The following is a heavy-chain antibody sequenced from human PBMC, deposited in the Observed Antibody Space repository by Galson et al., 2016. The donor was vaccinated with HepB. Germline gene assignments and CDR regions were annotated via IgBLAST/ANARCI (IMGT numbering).Heavy chain of an antibody. Sequence: SVKVSCKASGYTFTIFGISWVRQAPGQGLEWMGWISASNDNTHYAQKFQGRVTMTTDTSTSTAYMELRSLLSDDTAVYYCARSGAEVTTHFDYWGQGTLVTVSS. J-gene: IGHJ4*02. CDR1: GYTFTIFG. CDR2: ISASNDNT. D-gene: IGHD4-17*01. CDR3: ARSGAEVTTHFDY. V-gene: IGHV1-18*01.